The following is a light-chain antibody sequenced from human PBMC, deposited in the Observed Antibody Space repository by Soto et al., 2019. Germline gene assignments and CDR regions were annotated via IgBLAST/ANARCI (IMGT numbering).Light chain of an antibody. V-gene: IGKV3-20*01. CDR3: QQYGTSPRT. J-gene: IGKJ1*01. Sequence: EIVLTQSPGTLSLSPGERATFSCRASQSVSSNYLAWYQQKPGQAPRLLIYAASSRATGIPDRFSGSGSGTDFTLTISRLEPEDFAAYYCQQYGTSPRTFGQGTKVDIK. CDR2: AAS. CDR1: QSVSSNY.